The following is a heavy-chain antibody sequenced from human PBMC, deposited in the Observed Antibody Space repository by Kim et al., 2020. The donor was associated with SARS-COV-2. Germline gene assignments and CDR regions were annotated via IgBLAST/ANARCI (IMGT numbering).Heavy chain of an antibody. J-gene: IGHJ6*02. V-gene: IGHV4-39*01. D-gene: IGHD2-15*01. CDR3: ARLFWRIGGLLRNYYGMDV. Sequence: RVTISVDTSKNQFSLKLSSVTAADTAVYYCARLFWRIGGLLRNYYGMDVWGQGTTVTVSS.